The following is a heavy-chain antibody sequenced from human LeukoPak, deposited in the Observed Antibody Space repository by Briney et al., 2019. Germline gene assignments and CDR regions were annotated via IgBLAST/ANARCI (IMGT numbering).Heavy chain of an antibody. J-gene: IGHJ6*02. CDR1: GLTVSSDY. D-gene: IGHD3-10*01. CDR3: AKDLTGLWFGELFHYYGMDV. CDR2: IYSADTT. Sequence: PGGSLRLSCAASGLTVSSDYMTWVRQAPGKGLEWVSIIYSADTTYYADSVKGRFTISRDNSKNTLYLQMNSLRAEDTAVYYCAKDLTGLWFGELFHYYGMDVWGQGTTVTVSS. V-gene: IGHV3-53*01.